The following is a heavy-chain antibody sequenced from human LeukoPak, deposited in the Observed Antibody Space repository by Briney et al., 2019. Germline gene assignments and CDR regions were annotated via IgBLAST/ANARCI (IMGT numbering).Heavy chain of an antibody. J-gene: IGHJ6*02. CDR1: GFTFSSYA. V-gene: IGHV3-23*01. D-gene: IGHD2-21*02. CDR2: ISGSGGST. CDR3: ARDIVVVTAVPYGMGV. Sequence: GGSLRLSCAASGFTFSSYAMSWVRQAPGKGLEWVSAISGSGGSTYYADSVKGRFTISRDNSKNTLYLQMNSLRAEDTAVYYCARDIVVVTAVPYGMGVWGQGTTVTVSS.